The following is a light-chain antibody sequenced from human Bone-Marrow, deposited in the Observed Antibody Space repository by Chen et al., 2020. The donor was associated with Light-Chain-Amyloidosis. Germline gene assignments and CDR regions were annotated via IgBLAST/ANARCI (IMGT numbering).Light chain of an antibody. CDR2: EVT. CDR3: SSYTKAKTLV. Sequence: QSALTQPASVSGSPGQSITISCTGTSSDVGGDNHVSWYQQHPDKAPKLMIYEVTNRHSWVTDRVAGSRSDNTASLPISWLQTEDEADNVCSSYTKAKTLVFGSETRVTVL. J-gene: IGLJ1*01. V-gene: IGLV2-14*01. CDR1: SSDVGGDNH.